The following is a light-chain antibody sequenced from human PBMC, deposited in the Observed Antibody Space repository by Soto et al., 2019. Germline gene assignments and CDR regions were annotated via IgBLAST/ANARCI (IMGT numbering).Light chain of an antibody. CDR3: NSHTISNTRV. CDR2: DVS. CDR1: TSDVGAYNH. Sequence: QSVLTPPASVSGSPGQSITISCTGTTSDVGAYNHVSWYQHHPGKAPKLMIYDVSNRPSGVSNRFSGSKSGYTASLTISGLLAEDEADYYCNSHTISNTRVFGTETKVTVL. J-gene: IGLJ1*01. V-gene: IGLV2-14*01.